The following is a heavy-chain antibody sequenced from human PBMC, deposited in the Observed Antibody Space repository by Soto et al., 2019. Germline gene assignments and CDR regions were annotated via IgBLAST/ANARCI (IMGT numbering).Heavy chain of an antibody. CDR2: ISSSSSYI. D-gene: IGHD3-9*01. V-gene: IGHV3-21*01. CDR1: RFTFSSYS. CDR3: ARESQPTLRYFDWSPPDY. J-gene: IGHJ4*02. Sequence: GESLRRACSASRFTFSSYSMNWVRQAPGKGLEWVSSISSSSSYIYYADSVKGRFTISRDNAKNSLYLQMNSLRAEDTAVYYCARESQPTLRYFDWSPPDYWGQGTLVTVSS.